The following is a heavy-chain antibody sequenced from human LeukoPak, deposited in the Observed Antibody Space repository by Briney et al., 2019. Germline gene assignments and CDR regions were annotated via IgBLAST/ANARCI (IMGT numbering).Heavy chain of an antibody. D-gene: IGHD3-10*01. V-gene: IGHV3-48*01. J-gene: IGHJ4*02. CDR1: GFIFSSYS. CDR3: ARAVGSRTWLSPVDY. CDR2: ISSTSSTK. Sequence: GGSLRLSCAGSGFIFSSYSLNWVRQAPGKGLEWVSYISSTSSTKYYADSVKGRFTISRDNSKNTLYLQMNSLRVEDTAIYYCARAVGSRTWLSPVDYWGQGTLVTVSS.